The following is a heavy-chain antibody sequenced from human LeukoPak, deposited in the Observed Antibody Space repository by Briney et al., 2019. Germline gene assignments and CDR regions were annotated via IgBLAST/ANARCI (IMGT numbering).Heavy chain of an antibody. CDR2: IYYSGST. CDR1: GGSISSSSYY. J-gene: IGHJ3*02. Sequence: SETLSLTCTVSGGSISSSSYYWGWIRQPPGKGLEWIGYIYYSGSTNYNPSLKSRVTISVDTSKNQFSLKLSSVTAADTAVYYCARDLDQNGAFDIWGQGTMVTVSS. CDR3: ARDLDQNGAFDI. V-gene: IGHV4-61*01.